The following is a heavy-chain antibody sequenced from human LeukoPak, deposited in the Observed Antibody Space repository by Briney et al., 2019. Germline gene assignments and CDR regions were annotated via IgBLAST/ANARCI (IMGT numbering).Heavy chain of an antibody. D-gene: IGHD3-22*01. Sequence: GGSLRLSCVASGFTFSSYDMHWVRQAPGKGLEWVAVIAYDGSIYYYIDSVKGRFTISRDNAKKSLYLQMNSLRAEDTAVYYCARHPSFPHDSSGPDAFDIWGQGTMVTVSS. CDR2: IAYDGSIY. CDR3: ARHPSFPHDSSGPDAFDI. J-gene: IGHJ3*02. V-gene: IGHV3-30*03. CDR1: GFTFSSYD.